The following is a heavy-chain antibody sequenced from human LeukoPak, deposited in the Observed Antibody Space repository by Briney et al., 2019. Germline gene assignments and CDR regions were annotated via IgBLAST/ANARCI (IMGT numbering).Heavy chain of an antibody. D-gene: IGHD4-11*01. CDR1: GGSNSSYY. Sequence: PSDTLSLTCTVSGGSNSSYYWSWIRQPPGKGLVWIGYIYYSGSTNYNPSLKSRVTISVDTSKNQFSLKLSSVTAADTAVYYCARSRTTVPTYGYWGQGTLVTVSS. J-gene: IGHJ4*02. CDR2: IYYSGST. V-gene: IGHV4-59*07. CDR3: ARSRTTVPTYGY.